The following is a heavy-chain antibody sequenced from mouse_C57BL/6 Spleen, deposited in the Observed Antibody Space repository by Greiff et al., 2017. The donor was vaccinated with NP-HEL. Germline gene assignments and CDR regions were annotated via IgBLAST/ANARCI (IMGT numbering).Heavy chain of an antibody. D-gene: IGHD2-4*01. Sequence: EVKLVESGGGLVKPGGSLKLSCAASGFTFSSYAMSWVRQTPEKRLEWVATISDGGSYTYYPDNVKGRFSISRDNAKKNLYLLMSHLQSEDTAMYYWAIARGMIKYYFDYWGQGTTLTVSS. CDR3: AIARGMIKYYFDY. CDR2: ISDGGSYT. V-gene: IGHV5-4*03. CDR1: GFTFSSYA. J-gene: IGHJ2*01.